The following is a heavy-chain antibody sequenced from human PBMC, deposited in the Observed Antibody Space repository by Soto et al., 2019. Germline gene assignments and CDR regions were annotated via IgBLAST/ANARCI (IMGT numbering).Heavy chain of an antibody. CDR1: GGTFSSYA. CDR2: IIPIFGTA. Sequence: WASVKVSCKASGGTFSSYAISWVRQAPGQGLEWMGGIIPIFGTANYAQKFQGRVTITADKSTSTAYMELSSLRSEDTAVYYCASQYYDFWSGYYGMDVWGQGTTVTVSS. J-gene: IGHJ6*02. V-gene: IGHV1-69*06. D-gene: IGHD3-3*01. CDR3: ASQYYDFWSGYYGMDV.